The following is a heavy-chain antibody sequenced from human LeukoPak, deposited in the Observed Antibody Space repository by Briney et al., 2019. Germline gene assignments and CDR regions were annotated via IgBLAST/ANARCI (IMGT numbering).Heavy chain of an antibody. Sequence: GGSLRPSCVASGFNFGKYWMSWVRQAPGKGLEWVAHIKQDGSQKHDEDSAKGRFTFSRDNARNSLFLQMDGLRAEDTAVYYCARLSFYSFDLWGQGTLVTVSS. V-gene: IGHV3-7*01. CDR2: IKQDGSQK. CDR1: GFNFGKYW. CDR3: ARLSFYSFDL. D-gene: IGHD2/OR15-2a*01. J-gene: IGHJ4*02.